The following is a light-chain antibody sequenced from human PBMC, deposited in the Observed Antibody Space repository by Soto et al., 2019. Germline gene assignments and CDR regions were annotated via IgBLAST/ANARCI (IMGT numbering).Light chain of an antibody. V-gene: IGKV3-20*01. J-gene: IGKJ1*01. CDR2: GAS. Sequence: EIVLTQSPGTLSLSPGESATLSCRASQSVSSSYLAWYQQKPGQAPRLLIYGASSRATGIPDRFSGSGSGTDFTLTISRLEPEDFAVYYCHQYDSSPLTFGQGTKVEIK. CDR1: QSVSSSY. CDR3: HQYDSSPLT.